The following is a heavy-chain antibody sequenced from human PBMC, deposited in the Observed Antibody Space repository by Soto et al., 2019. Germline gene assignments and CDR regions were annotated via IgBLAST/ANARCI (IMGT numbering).Heavy chain of an antibody. CDR3: AKDPNYDFWSGFSAVYFDY. J-gene: IGHJ4*02. D-gene: IGHD3-3*01. CDR2: VSGRGGDT. CDR1: GFSFSSFA. V-gene: IGHV3-23*01. Sequence: EVHLLQSGGGLVQPGGSLRLSCAASGFSFSSFALSWVCQSPGKGLEWVAAVSGRGGDTYYANSVKGRFTISRDNSQNTLFLQMNSLRAEDSAIYYCAKDPNYDFWSGFSAVYFDYWGQGTLVTVSS.